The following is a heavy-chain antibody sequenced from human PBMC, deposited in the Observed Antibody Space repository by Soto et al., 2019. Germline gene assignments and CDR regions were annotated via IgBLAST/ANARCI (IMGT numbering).Heavy chain of an antibody. CDR1: GFTVSSNY. V-gene: IGHV3-53*01. CDR3: ARDLSGIAAAGTHSHYGMEV. D-gene: IGHD6-13*01. CDR2: MYSGGST. J-gene: IGHJ6*02. Sequence: GGCLRLSCAASGFTVSSNYMSWVRQAPGKGLEVVSVMYSGGSTYYADYVTGRFTISRDNSKNTLYLQMNTLRPPDTAVYPCARDLSGIAAAGTHSHYGMEVWG.